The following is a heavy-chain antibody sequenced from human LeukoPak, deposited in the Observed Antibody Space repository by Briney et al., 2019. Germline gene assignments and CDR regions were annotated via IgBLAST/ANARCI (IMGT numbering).Heavy chain of an antibody. J-gene: IGHJ4*02. CDR2: ISSSGSTI. CDR1: RFTFSSYE. CDR3: ARSYDYYGSGSYDV. D-gene: IGHD3-10*01. V-gene: IGHV3-48*03. Sequence: GGSLRLSCAASRFTFSSYEMNWVRQAPGKGLEWVSYISSSGSTIYYADSVKGRFTISRDNAKNSLYLQMNSLRAEDTAVYYCARSYDYYGSGSYDVWGQGTLVTVSS.